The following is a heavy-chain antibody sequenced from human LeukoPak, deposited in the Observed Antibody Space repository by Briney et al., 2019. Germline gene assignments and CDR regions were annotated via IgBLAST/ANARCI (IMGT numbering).Heavy chain of an antibody. CDR3: ARWGPGAFDI. CDR2: INRDGSST. V-gene: IGHV3-74*01. CDR1: GFTFSNYN. D-gene: IGHD3-16*01. J-gene: IGHJ3*02. Sequence: PGGSLRLSCAASGFTFSNYNLIWVRQAPGKGLVWVSHINRDGSSTSYADSVKGRFTISRDNAKNTLYLQMNSLRAEDTAVYYCARWGPGAFDIWGQGTMVTVSS.